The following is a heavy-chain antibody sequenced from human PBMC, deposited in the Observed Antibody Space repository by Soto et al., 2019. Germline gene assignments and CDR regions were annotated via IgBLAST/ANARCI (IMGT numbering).Heavy chain of an antibody. D-gene: IGHD2-21*02. J-gene: IGHJ4*02. CDR3: ARVHIVVVTAIVCYFDY. Sequence: PSETLSLTCTVSGGSISSGGYYWSWIRQHPGKGLEWIGYIYYSGSTYYNPSLKSRVTISVDTSKNQFSLKLSSVTAADTAVYFCARVHIVVVTAIVCYFDYWGQGTLVTVSS. V-gene: IGHV4-31*03. CDR1: GGSISSGGYY. CDR2: IYYSGST.